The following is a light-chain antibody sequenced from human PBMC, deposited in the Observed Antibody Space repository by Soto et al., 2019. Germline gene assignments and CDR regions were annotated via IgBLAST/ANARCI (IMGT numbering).Light chain of an antibody. CDR1: SSNIGAGYE. V-gene: IGLV1-40*01. Sequence: QSVLTQPPSVSAAPGQRVTISCTGSSSNIGAGYEAHWYQQVPGTAPKLLIYENNNRPSGAPDRFSGSKSGTSASLAITRLQAEDEAEYYCQSYDSSLSGYVFGTGTKLTVL. CDR3: QSYDSSLSGYV. CDR2: ENN. J-gene: IGLJ1*01.